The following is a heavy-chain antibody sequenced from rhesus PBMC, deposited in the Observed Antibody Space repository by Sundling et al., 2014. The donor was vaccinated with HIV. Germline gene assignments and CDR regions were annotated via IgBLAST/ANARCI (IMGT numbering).Heavy chain of an antibody. CDR1: GGSISGGYY. CDR3: ARVGWNYRDGLDS. Sequence: QVQLQESGPGLVKPSETLSLTCAVSGGSISGGYYWSWIRQPPGKGLEWIGGIYSNSESTNYNPPSRVESPFQKTRPRNQFSLKLSSVTAADTAVYYCARVGWNYRDGLDSWGQGVVGHRSPQ. V-gene: IGHV4S13*01. J-gene: IGHJ6*01. CDR2: IYSNSEST. D-gene: IGHD1-26*01.